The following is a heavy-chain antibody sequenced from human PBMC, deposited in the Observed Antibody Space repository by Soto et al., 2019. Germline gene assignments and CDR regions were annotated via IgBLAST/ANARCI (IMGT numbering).Heavy chain of an antibody. D-gene: IGHD5-12*01. CDR3: ARSVGYSGYDLYWRRYSCGYVDY. V-gene: IGHV3-33*01. CDR2: IWYDGSNE. CDR1: GFPFRSYG. J-gene: IGHJ4*02. Sequence: PGGSLRLSCAASGFPFRSYGMHWVRQAPGKGLEWVSVIWYDGSNEYYTDSVKGRFTISRDNSKNTLYLQMNSLRAEDTAVYYCARSVGYSGYDLYWRRYSCGYVDYWGQGTLVTVSS.